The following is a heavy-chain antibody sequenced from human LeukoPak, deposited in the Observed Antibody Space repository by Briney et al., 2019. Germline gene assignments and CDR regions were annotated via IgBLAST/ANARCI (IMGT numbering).Heavy chain of an antibody. CDR1: GYTFTSYD. CDR2: MNPNSGNT. V-gene: IGHV1-8*01. CDR3: ARASSSSSYYFDY. Sequence: GASVKVSCKASGYTFTSYDINWVRQAPGQGLEWMGWMNPNSGNTGYAQKFQGRVTMTRNTSISTAYMELSSLRSEDTAVYYCARASSSSSYYFDYWGQGTLVTVSS. J-gene: IGHJ4*02. D-gene: IGHD6-6*01.